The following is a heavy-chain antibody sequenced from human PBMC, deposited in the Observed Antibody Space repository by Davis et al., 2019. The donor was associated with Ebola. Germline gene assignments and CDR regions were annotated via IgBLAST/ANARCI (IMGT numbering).Heavy chain of an antibody. V-gene: IGHV3-11*01. Sequence: PGGSLRLSCAASGFMFSDSYMSWIRQAPGKGLEWVSDISSSGNTTHYADSVKGRFTISRDNAKNSLYLQMNGLRAEDTAVYYCARVVLAEGDTWGQGALISVSS. CDR3: ARVVLAEGDT. CDR1: GFMFSDSY. CDR2: ISSSGNTT. J-gene: IGHJ5*02. D-gene: IGHD2-8*01.